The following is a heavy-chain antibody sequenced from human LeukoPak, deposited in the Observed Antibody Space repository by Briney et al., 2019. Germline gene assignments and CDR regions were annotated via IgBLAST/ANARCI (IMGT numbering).Heavy chain of an antibody. CDR2: IDSSGGYM. J-gene: IGHJ4*02. Sequence: GGSLRLSCAASGFSVRTTYMSWVRQTPGKGLEWVSSIDSSGGYMFYADSVKGRFIISRDNAKDSLYLQMNSLRVEDTAVYYCLRGDRRDYWGQGTLVTVSS. V-gene: IGHV3-21*06. CDR3: LRGDRRDY. CDR1: GFSVRTTY.